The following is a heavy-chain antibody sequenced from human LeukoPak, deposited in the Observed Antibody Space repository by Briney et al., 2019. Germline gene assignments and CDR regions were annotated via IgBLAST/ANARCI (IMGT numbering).Heavy chain of an antibody. CDR1: GSRFTSYW. CDR3: ARQYSGSASFDY. Sequence: GASLKISCKGSGSRFTSYWIGWVRQMPGKGLEWMGIIYPGDSDTRYSPSFQGQVTISAVKSISTAYLQWSSLKASDTAMYYCARQYSGSASFDYWGQGTLVTASS. D-gene: IGHD1-26*01. V-gene: IGHV5-51*01. CDR2: IYPGDSDT. J-gene: IGHJ4*02.